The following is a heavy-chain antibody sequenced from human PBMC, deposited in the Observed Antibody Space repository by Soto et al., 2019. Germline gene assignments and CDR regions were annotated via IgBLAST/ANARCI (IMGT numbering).Heavy chain of an antibody. Sequence: SETLSLTCAVYGGSFSGYYWSWIRQPPGKGLEWIGEINHSGSTNYNPSLKSRVTISVDTSKNQFSLKLGSVTAADTAVYYCARDIGYCTNGVCYDKRNWFDPWGQGTLVTVSS. J-gene: IGHJ5*02. CDR2: INHSGST. CDR1: GGSFSGYY. CDR3: ARDIGYCTNGVCYDKRNWFDP. V-gene: IGHV4-34*01. D-gene: IGHD2-8*01.